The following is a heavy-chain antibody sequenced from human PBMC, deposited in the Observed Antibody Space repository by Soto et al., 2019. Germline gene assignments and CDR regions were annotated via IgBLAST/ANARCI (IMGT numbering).Heavy chain of an antibody. J-gene: IGHJ6*02. CDR2: INPSGGRT. Sequence: QVQLEQSGAEVKKPGASVKVSCKASGYTFTGYYVHWVRQAPGQGLEWLGIINPSGGRTSYAQTLQGRLTVTRDTSTSTVYMQLSSLRSEDTAVYYCARENGDYDILTDYYPYYYYGMDVWGQGTTVTVSS. D-gene: IGHD3-9*01. V-gene: IGHV1-46*01. CDR3: ARENGDYDILTDYYPYYYYGMDV. CDR1: GYTFTGYY.